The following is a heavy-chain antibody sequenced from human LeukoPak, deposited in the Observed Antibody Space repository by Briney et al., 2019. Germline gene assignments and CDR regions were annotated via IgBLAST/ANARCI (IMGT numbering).Heavy chain of an antibody. Sequence: GGSLRLSCAASGFTFSSYAMHWVRQAPGKGLEWVAVISYDGSNKYYADSVKGRFTISRDHSKNTLYLQMNSLRAEDTAVYYCARDSGSFPTGLDYWGQGTLVTVSS. CDR2: ISYDGSNK. D-gene: IGHD1-26*01. CDR1: GFTFSSYA. J-gene: IGHJ4*02. V-gene: IGHV3-30-3*01. CDR3: ARDSGSFPTGLDY.